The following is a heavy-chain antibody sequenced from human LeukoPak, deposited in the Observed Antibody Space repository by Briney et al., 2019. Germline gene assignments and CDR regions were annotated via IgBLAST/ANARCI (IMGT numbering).Heavy chain of an antibody. CDR2: IYYGGST. Sequence: SETLSLTCTVSGGSISSGSYYWSWIRQPAGKGLEWIGSIYYGGSTYYNPSLKSRVTISVDTSKNQFSLKLSSVTAADTAVYYCARDGGSSFRYFDYWGQGTLVTVSS. CDR3: ARDGGSSFRYFDY. J-gene: IGHJ4*02. D-gene: IGHD2-2*01. CDR1: GGSISSGSYY. V-gene: IGHV4-39*07.